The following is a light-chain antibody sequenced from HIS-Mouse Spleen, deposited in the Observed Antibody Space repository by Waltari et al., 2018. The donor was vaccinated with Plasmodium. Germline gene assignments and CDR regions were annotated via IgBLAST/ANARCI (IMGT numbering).Light chain of an antibody. CDR3: QQYNNWSFT. V-gene: IGKV3-15*01. CDR1: QSVSSN. CDR2: GAS. J-gene: IGKJ3*01. Sequence: EIVMTQSPATLSVSPGERATLSCRASQSVSSNLAWYQQKPGQAPRRLIYGASTRATGIPARFSGSGSGTEFTLTISSLQSEDFAVYYCQQYNNWSFTFGPGTKVDI.